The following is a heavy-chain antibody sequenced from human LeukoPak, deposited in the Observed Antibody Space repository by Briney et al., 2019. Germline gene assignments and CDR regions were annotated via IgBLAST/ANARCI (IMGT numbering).Heavy chain of an antibody. Sequence: GGSLRLSCTTSEFTFSTYDMHWVRQATGKGLEWVPGINIAGETYYPGSVKGRFTISRENAKNSLYLQMNSLRAGDTAVYYCARGDCSGGSCSSMDVWGQGTTVTVSS. CDR1: EFTFSTYD. V-gene: IGHV3-13*04. CDR3: ARGDCSGGSCSSMDV. CDR2: INIAGET. D-gene: IGHD2-15*01. J-gene: IGHJ6*02.